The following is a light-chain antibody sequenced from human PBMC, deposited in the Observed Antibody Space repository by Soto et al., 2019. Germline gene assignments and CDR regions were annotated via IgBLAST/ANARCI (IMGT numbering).Light chain of an antibody. CDR2: DVS. Sequence: QSALTQPPSASGSPGQAVTISCTGSSSDVGDYNYVSWYQQHPGKAPKLMIYDVSKRPSGVPERFSGSKSGNTASLTVSGLQAEDEADYYCTSYAGSNDVIFGGGTKVTVL. CDR3: TSYAGSNDVI. V-gene: IGLV2-8*01. J-gene: IGLJ2*01. CDR1: SSDVGDYNY.